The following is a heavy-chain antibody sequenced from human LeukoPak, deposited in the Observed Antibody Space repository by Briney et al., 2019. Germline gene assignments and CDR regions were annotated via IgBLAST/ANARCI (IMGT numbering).Heavy chain of an antibody. D-gene: IGHD5-12*01. CDR3: ARDPYSGSYGNNYYYYMDV. V-gene: IGHV3-21*01. CDR2: ITSSSTYV. CDR1: GFTVSSNY. J-gene: IGHJ6*03. Sequence: GGSLRLSCAASGFTVSSNYMSWVRQAPGQRLEWVSSITSSSTYVFYADSVKGRFTISRDNAQNSLYLQMNSLRAEDTAVYYCARDPYSGSYGNNYYYYMDVWGKGTTVTISS.